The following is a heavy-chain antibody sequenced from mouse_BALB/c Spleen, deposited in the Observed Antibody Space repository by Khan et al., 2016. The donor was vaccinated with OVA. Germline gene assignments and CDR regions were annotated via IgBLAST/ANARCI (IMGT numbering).Heavy chain of an antibody. CDR2: TNPTNGRT. J-gene: IGHJ2*01. Sequence: VQLQQPGAELVKAGASVKMSCKASGYTFTSYWMHWVKQRPGQGLEWFAETNPTNGRTYYNEKFKSKATLTVDKSSSTAYMLLSSPTFEDSAVYYCARIKKIVATYFDYWGQGTTLTVSS. D-gene: IGHD1-1*01. V-gene: IGHV1S81*02. CDR1: GYTFTSYW. CDR3: ARIKKIVATYFDY.